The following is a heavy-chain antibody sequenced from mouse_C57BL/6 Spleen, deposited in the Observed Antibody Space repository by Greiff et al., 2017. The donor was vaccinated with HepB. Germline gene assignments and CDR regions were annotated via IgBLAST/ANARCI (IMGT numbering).Heavy chain of an antibody. Sequence: DVHLVESGGGLVQPGGSLSLSCAASGFTFTDYYMSWVRQPPGKALEWLGFIRNKANGYTTEYSVSVKGRFTISRDNSQSILYLQMNALRAEDSATYYCARYSKGVFAYWGQGTLVTVSA. D-gene: IGHD1-3*01. V-gene: IGHV7-3*01. CDR1: GFTFTDYY. CDR3: ARYSKGVFAY. J-gene: IGHJ3*01. CDR2: IRNKANGYTT.